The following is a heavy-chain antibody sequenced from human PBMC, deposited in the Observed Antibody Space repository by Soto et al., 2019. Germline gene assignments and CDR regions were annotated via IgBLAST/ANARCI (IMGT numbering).Heavy chain of an antibody. Sequence: QVQLVQSGAEVKKPGASVKVSCKASGYTFTNYAMHWVRQAPGQRLEWMGWINAGNGNTKYSQEFQGRVTITRDKSATTAYMDLSSLRSEDTAVYYCARGSMWFGELSSMGYWGQGTLVTVSS. V-gene: IGHV1-3*01. CDR2: INAGNGNT. CDR3: ARGSMWFGELSSMGY. CDR1: GYTFTNYA. J-gene: IGHJ4*02. D-gene: IGHD3-10*01.